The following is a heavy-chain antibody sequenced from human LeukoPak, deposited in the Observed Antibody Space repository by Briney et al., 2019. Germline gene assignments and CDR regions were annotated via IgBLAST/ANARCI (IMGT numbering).Heavy chain of an antibody. D-gene: IGHD3-22*01. V-gene: IGHV1-8*01. J-gene: IGHJ4*02. Sequence: ASVKVSCKASGYTFTSYDINWVRQATGQGLEWMGWMNPNSGNTGYAQKFQGRVTMTRNTSISTAYMELNSLRAEDTAVYYCARDRAYYYYSSGTWDYWGQGTLVTVSS. CDR2: MNPNSGNT. CDR3: ARDRAYYYYSSGTWDY. CDR1: GYTFTSYD.